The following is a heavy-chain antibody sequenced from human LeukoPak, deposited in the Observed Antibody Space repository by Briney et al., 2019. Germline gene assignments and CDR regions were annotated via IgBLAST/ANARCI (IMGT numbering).Heavy chain of an antibody. Sequence: ASVTVSRKSSGYTFTCYGISWVRQPPAQGLEWMGWISTYNGNTNKAQKLQGRVTMTTDRYTRTADMELRSLRSVDTGVFYCARAGVEVQINCCGERTLVTVYSGSASEPTLWY. CDR1: GYTFTCYG. J-gene: IGHJ2*01. CDR2: ISTYNGNT. V-gene: IGHV1-18*01. CDR3: ARAGVEVQINCCGERTLVTVYSGSASEPTLWY. D-gene: IGHD2-21*02.